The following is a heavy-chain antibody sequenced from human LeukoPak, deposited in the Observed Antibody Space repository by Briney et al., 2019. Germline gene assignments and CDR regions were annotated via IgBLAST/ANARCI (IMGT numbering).Heavy chain of an antibody. CDR3: AKDRQRVIAAAGGFDY. V-gene: IGHV3-30-3*01. J-gene: IGHJ4*02. CDR2: ISYDGSNK. Sequence: GGSLRLSCAASGFTFSSYAMHWVRQAPGKGLEWVAVISYDGSNKYYADSVKGRFTISRDNSKNTLYLQMNSLRAEDTAVYYCAKDRQRVIAAAGGFDYWGQGTLVTVSS. CDR1: GFTFSSYA. D-gene: IGHD6-13*01.